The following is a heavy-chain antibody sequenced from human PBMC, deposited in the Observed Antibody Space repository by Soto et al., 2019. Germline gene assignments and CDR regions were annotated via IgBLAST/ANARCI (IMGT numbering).Heavy chain of an antibody. CDR1: GGSISTGGYY. V-gene: IGHV4-31*03. Sequence: QVQLQESGPGLVKPSQTLSLTCTVSGGSISTGGYYWSWIRQHPGRGLEWIGYIYLSGMTFSNPSLQSRVTRSIDTSKNKFSLKLSSVTAADTAVYYCATVRWELHDAFDIWGQGTMVSVSS. CDR2: IYLSGMT. D-gene: IGHD1-26*01. J-gene: IGHJ3*02. CDR3: ATVRWELHDAFDI.